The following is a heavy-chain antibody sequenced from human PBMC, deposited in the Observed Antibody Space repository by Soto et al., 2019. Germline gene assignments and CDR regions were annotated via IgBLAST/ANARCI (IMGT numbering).Heavy chain of an antibody. CDR3: ERSIDP. V-gene: IGHV4-30-4*02. Sequence: SDTLSLTCAVSSGSLDNVYWWSWVRQRPGKGLEWIGYIYYSGFTYYNPSLKSRVTISVDTSKNQFSLKLSSVTAADTAVYYCERSIDPWGQGTLATVPQ. CDR1: SGSLDNVYW. CDR2: IYYSGFT. J-gene: IGHJ5*02.